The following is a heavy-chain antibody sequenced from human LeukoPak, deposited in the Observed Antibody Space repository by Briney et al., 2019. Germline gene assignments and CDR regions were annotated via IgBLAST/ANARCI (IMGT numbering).Heavy chain of an antibody. J-gene: IGHJ4*02. CDR3: AHVYVIGKTYYDFWSGYYFDY. CDR1: RFSLSTSAGG. CDR2: IHWYDEK. Sequence: SGPTLAKPTQTLTLTCTFSRFSLSTSAGGVGWLRQPPGKALEWLALIHWYDEKRYSPSLKSRLTITKDTPKNQVVLTMTNMDPVDTATYYCAHVYVIGKTYYDFWSGYYFDYWGQGTLVTVSS. V-gene: IGHV2-5*01. D-gene: IGHD3-3*01.